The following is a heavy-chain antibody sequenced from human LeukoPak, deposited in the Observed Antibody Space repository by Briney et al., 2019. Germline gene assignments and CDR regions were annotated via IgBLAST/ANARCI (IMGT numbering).Heavy chain of an antibody. CDR2: IYYSGST. CDR1: GVSISSYF. CDR3: ASARLGSGLEGAFDI. Sequence: PSETLSLTCAVSGVSISSYFWSWIRQPPAKDLAWIGYIYYSGSTNYNPSLKSRVTISVDTSKNQFSLKLSSVTAADTAVYYCASARLGSGLEGAFDIWGQGTMVTVSS. V-gene: IGHV4-59*01. D-gene: IGHD6-25*01. J-gene: IGHJ3*02.